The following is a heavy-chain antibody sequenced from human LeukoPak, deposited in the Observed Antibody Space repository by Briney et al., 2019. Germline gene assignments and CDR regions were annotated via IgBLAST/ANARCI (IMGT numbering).Heavy chain of an antibody. J-gene: IGHJ3*02. D-gene: IGHD6-19*01. Sequence: SETLSLTCTVSGGSISSGDYYWSWIRQPPGKGLEWIGYIYYSGSTNYNPSLKSRVTISVDTSKNQFSLKLSSVTAADTAVYYCARDLSGWGSDRAFDIWGQGTMVTVSS. CDR2: IYYSGST. CDR3: ARDLSGWGSDRAFDI. V-gene: IGHV4-61*08. CDR1: GGSISSGDYY.